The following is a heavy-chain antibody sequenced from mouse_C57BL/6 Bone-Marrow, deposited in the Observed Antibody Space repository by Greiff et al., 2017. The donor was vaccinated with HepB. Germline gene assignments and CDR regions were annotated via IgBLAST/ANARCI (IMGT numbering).Heavy chain of an antibody. Sequence: EVQRVESGPGMVKPSQSLSLTCTVTGYSITSGYDWHWIRHFPGNKLEWMGYISYSGSTNYNPSLKSRISITHDTSKNHFFLKLNSVTTEDTATYYCARGGYGSSYYFDYWGQGTTLTVSS. CDR1: GYSITSGYD. J-gene: IGHJ2*01. CDR3: ARGGYGSSYYFDY. D-gene: IGHD1-1*01. V-gene: IGHV3-1*01. CDR2: ISYSGST.